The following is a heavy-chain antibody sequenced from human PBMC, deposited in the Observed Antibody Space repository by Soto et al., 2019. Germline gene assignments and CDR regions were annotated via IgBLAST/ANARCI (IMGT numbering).Heavy chain of an antibody. V-gene: IGHV4-38-2*01. D-gene: IGHD1-1*01. Sequence: ASETLSLTCAVSGYSISSGYYWGWIRQPPGKGLEWIGSIYHSGSTYYNPSLKSRVTISVDTSKNQFSLKLSSVTAADTAVYYCARVGTYLRENWFDPWGQGTLVTVSS. J-gene: IGHJ5*02. CDR3: ARVGTYLRENWFDP. CDR2: IYHSGST. CDR1: GYSISSGYY.